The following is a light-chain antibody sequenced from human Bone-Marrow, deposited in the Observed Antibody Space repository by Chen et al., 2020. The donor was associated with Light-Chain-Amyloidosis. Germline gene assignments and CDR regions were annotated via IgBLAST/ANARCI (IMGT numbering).Light chain of an antibody. V-gene: IGLV3-21*02. CDR2: DDS. CDR1: NIGSTS. Sequence: SYVLTQPSSVSVAPGQTATIACGGNNIGSTSVHWYQQTPGQAPLLVDYDDSDRPSGIPERLSGSNSGNTATLTISRVEVGDEADYYCQVRDRSSDRPVFGGGTKLTVL. J-gene: IGLJ3*02. CDR3: QVRDRSSDRPV.